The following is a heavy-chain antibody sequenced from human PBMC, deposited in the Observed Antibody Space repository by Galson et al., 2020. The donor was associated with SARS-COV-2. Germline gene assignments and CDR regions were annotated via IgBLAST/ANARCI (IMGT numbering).Heavy chain of an antibody. J-gene: IGHJ3*01. CDR2: ISYDGGNT. CDR1: GFSFSDYG. V-gene: IGHV3-30*18. CDR3: AKGYFDSRGYYSSDALDV. D-gene: IGHD3-22*01. Sequence: GGSLRLSCAASGFSFSDYGMHWVRQAPGKGLEWVSVISYDGGNTYYADSVRGRFTLSRDNSKNTLYLQMNSLRAEDTAVYYCAKGYFDSRGYYSSDALDVWGQGTKGTVSS.